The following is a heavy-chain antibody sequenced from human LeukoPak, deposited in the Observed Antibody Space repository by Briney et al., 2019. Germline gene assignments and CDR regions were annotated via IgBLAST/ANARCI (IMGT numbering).Heavy chain of an antibody. V-gene: IGHV3-23*01. CDR1: GYIFNNYG. CDR3: AIVSSGYFFAT. J-gene: IGHJ5*02. CDR2: ISNDSGGT. Sequence: GVPERLLCAASGYIFNNYGVVGVRRSPGKGLEGVSAISNDSGGTTYADIVKGRFTVTRDNSKNTLILQMNRLRAEDRTLYRYAIVSSGYFFATWGEGTLVTVSS. D-gene: IGHD3-22*01.